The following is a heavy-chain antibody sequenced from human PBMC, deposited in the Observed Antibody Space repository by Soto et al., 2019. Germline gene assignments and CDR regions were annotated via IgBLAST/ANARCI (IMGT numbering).Heavy chain of an antibody. V-gene: IGHV1-69*13. J-gene: IGHJ4*02. CDR3: SFAPHWTYQLTRY. CDR1: GGMFYSSA. Sequence: GASVKVSCKASGGMFYSSAINWVRQAPGQGLEWMGGIVPMNGSPKYAQEFLGRVTISADASATTAYMDLSGLKSEDTAVYYCSFAPHWTYQLTRYSGRGPHLTVSS. CDR2: IVPMNGSP. D-gene: IGHD2-2*01.